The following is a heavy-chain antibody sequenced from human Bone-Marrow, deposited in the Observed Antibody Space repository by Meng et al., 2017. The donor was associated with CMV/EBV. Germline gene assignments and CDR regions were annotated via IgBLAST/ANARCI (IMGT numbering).Heavy chain of an antibody. Sequence: GASLKISCAASGSICSSYDMNWVRQAPGKGLEWVSYISNSRSTIYYADSVKGRFTVSRDNAKNSLYLQMNSLRAEDTAVYYCARVPTRDNWNFLDYYYGMDVWGQGTTVTVSS. V-gene: IGHV3-48*04. CDR1: GSICSSYD. J-gene: IGHJ6*02. CDR2: ISNSRSTI. D-gene: IGHD1-7*01. CDR3: ARVPTRDNWNFLDYYYGMDV.